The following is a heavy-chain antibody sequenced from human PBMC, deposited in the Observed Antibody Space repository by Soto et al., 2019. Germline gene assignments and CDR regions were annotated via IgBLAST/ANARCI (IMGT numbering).Heavy chain of an antibody. CDR1: GFTFDDYA. D-gene: IGHD6-19*01. CDR3: AKDIGAAVAGTGGDY. Sequence: GGSLRLSCAASGFTFDDYAMHWVRQAQGKRLEWVSGISWNSGSIGYADSVKGRFTISRDNAKNSLYLQMNSLRAEDTALYYCAKDIGAAVAGTGGDYWGQGTLVTVSS. V-gene: IGHV3-9*01. J-gene: IGHJ4*02. CDR2: ISWNSGSI.